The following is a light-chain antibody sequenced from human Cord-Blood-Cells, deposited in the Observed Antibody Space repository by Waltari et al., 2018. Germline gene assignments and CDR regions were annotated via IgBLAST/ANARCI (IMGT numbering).Light chain of an antibody. CDR1: LRGVGGYAY. Sequence: QSAVTKPASLSGPPGQWITISGAGTLRGVGGYAYVSWYQQHPGKAPKLMIYDVSNRPSGVSNRFSGSNSGNTASLTISGLQAEDEADYYCSSYTSSSTLVFGTGTKVTVL. V-gene: IGLV2-14*03. J-gene: IGLJ1*01. CDR2: DVS. CDR3: SSYTSSSTLV.